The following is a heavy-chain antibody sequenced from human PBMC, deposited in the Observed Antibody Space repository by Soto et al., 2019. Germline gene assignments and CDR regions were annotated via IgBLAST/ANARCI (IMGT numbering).Heavy chain of an antibody. J-gene: IGHJ4*02. CDR2: ISSSSSYI. CDR3: ARAPLNYY. CDR1: GFTFSRNG. V-gene: IGHV3-21*01. D-gene: IGHD2-8*01. Sequence: GGSRRLSCAASGFTFSRNGLHWVRQAPGKGLEWVSSISSSSSYIYYADSVKGRFTISRDNAKNSLYLQMNSLRAEDTAVYYCARAPLNYYWGQGTLVIVSS.